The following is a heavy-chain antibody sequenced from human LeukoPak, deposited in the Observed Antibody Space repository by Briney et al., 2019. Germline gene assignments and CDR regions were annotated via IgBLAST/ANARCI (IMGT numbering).Heavy chain of an antibody. J-gene: IGHJ3*02. V-gene: IGHV3-23*01. CDR3: AKDLGWQLNTGDAFDI. Sequence: GGSLRLSCAASGFTFSSYGMSWVRQAPGKGLEWVSAISGSGGSTYYADSVKGRFTISRDNSKNTLYLQMNSLRAEDTAVYYCAKDLGWQLNTGDAFDIWGQGTMVTVSS. D-gene: IGHD1-26*01. CDR1: GFTFSSYG. CDR2: ISGSGGST.